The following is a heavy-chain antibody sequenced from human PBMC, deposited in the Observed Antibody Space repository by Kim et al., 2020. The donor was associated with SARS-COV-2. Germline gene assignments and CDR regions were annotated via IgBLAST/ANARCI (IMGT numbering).Heavy chain of an antibody. CDR2: IKSKTDGGTT. CDR1: GFTFSNAW. D-gene: IGHD1-26*01. V-gene: IGHV3-15*01. J-gene: IGHJ4*02. Sequence: GGSLRLSCAASGFTFSNAWMSWVRQAPGKGLEWVGRIKSKTDGGTTDYAAPVKGRFTISRDDSKNTLYLQMNSLKTEDTAVYYCTSLRYYGAVGATRGIVDYWGQGTLVTVSS. CDR3: TSLRYYGAVGATRGIVDY.